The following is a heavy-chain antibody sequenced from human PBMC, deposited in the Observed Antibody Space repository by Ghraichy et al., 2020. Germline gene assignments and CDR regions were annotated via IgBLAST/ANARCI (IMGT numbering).Heavy chain of an antibody. Sequence: GGSLRLSCAASGFTFSSYSMNWVRQAPGKGLEWVSSISSSSSYIYYADSVKGGFTISRDNAKNSLYLQMSSLIDDDTAGYYCEMRVYGDSVDYWGQGTLVPVS. CDR1: GFTFSSYS. CDR3: EMRVYGDSVDY. D-gene: IGHD4-17*01. J-gene: IGHJ4*02. CDR2: ISSSSSYI. V-gene: IGHV3-21*01.